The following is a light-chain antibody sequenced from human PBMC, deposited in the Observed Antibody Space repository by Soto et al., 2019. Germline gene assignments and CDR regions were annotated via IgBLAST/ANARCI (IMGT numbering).Light chain of an antibody. V-gene: IGLV2-8*01. Sequence: QSALTQTPSASGSPGQSVTISCTGTSSDVGAYDSVSWYQHHPGNAPKALIYEVSKRPSGVPDRFSGSKSGNTASLTVSGLQAEDEADYYCSSYAGSNNDVFGTGTKLTVL. J-gene: IGLJ1*01. CDR2: EVS. CDR1: SSDVGAYDS. CDR3: SSYAGSNNDV.